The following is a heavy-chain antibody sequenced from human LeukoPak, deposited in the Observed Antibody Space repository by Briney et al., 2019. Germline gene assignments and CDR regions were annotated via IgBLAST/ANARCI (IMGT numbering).Heavy chain of an antibody. CDR3: ATFTWDSRADYYYGMDV. Sequence: GGSPRLSCAASGFPLSSYAMRWVRQAPGKGLEWVSGISGSGVATFYADSVKGRFTISRDNSKNTLYLQTDSRRAEDTAVYYCATFTWDSRADYYYGMDVWGKGTTVTVSS. D-gene: IGHD1-26*01. CDR1: GFPLSSYA. CDR2: ISGSGVAT. V-gene: IGHV3-23*01. J-gene: IGHJ6*04.